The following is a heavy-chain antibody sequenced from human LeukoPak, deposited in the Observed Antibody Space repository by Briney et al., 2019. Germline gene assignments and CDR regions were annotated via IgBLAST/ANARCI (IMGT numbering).Heavy chain of an antibody. D-gene: IGHD3-10*01. CDR1: GGSISSYY. V-gene: IGHV4-4*07. Sequence: SETLSLTCTVSGGSISSYYWSWIRQPAGKGLEWIGRIYTSGSTNYNPSLKSRVTMSVDTSKNQFSLNLSSVTAADTAVYYCARVSFYGSGSMFVDYWGQGTLVTVSS. CDR2: IYTSGST. CDR3: ARVSFYGSGSMFVDY. J-gene: IGHJ4*02.